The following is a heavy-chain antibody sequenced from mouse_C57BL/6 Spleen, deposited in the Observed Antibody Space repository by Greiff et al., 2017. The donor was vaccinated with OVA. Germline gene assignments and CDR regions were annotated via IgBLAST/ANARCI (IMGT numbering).Heavy chain of an antibody. D-gene: IGHD3-1*01. Sequence: VQLQQSGPVLVKPGASVKMSCKASGYTFTDYYMNWVKQSHGKSLEWIGVINPYNGGTSYNQKFKGKATLTVDKSSSTAYMELNSLTSEDSAVYYCARRTARADYAMDYWGQGTSVTVSS. J-gene: IGHJ4*01. CDR3: ARRTARADYAMDY. CDR2: INPYNGGT. CDR1: GYTFTDYY. V-gene: IGHV1-19*01.